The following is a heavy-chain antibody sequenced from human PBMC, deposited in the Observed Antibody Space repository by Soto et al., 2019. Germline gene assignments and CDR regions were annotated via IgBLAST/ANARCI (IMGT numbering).Heavy chain of an antibody. J-gene: IGHJ4*02. CDR3: AREGSYSAYNFAHGIQLWSFDF. CDR2: IFSSGST. D-gene: IGHD5-12*01. V-gene: IGHV4-4*07. CDR1: GGSINTFY. Sequence: KPSETLSLTCTVSGGSINTFYWSWVRQPAGKGLEWIGRIFSSGSTSFNPSLESRVAMSVDTSKNHFSLNLSSVTAAGMAVYYCAREGSYSAYNFAHGIQLWSFDFWGQGALVTVSS.